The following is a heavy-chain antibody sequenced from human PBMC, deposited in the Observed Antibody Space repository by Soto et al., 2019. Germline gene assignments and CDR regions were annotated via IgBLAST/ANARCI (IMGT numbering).Heavy chain of an antibody. Sequence: PGGSLRLSCAASGFTFSSHGMHWLRQAPGKGLEWVSSISSTSDYIYYAESVRGRFTISRDNAKNSLFLQMNTLRAEDTAVYYCARAQGVYAIPPYYYGFDVWGQGTTVTVSS. V-gene: IGHV3-21*01. CDR1: GFTFSSHG. J-gene: IGHJ6*02. CDR2: ISSTSDYI. CDR3: ARAQGVYAIPPYYYGFDV. D-gene: IGHD2-8*01.